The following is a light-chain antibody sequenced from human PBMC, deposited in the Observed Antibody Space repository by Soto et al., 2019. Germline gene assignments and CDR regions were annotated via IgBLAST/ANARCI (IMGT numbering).Light chain of an antibody. CDR2: VAS. CDR3: QQSYSTPQT. CDR1: QSISSY. J-gene: IGKJ1*01. Sequence: DIQMTQSPSSLSAFVGDRVTITCRASQSISSYLNWYQQKPGKAPTLLIYVASNLQGGVPPRFSGSGSGTEFTRTISNLQPEDLATYYCQQSYSTPQTFGQGTKVEIK. V-gene: IGKV1-39*01.